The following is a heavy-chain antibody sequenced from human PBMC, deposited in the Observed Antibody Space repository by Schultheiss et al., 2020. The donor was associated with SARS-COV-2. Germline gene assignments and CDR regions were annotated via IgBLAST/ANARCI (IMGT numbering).Heavy chain of an antibody. V-gene: IGHV4-38-2*01. CDR1: GYSISSGYY. Sequence: SETLSLTCAVSGYSISSGYYWSWIRQPPGKGLEWIGSIYHSGSTYYNPSLKSLVTMSLDTSKNHFSLKLSSVTAADTAVYYCARSGLGASFDYWGQGTLVTVSS. J-gene: IGHJ4*02. D-gene: IGHD5-12*01. CDR3: ARSGLGASFDY. CDR2: IYHSGST.